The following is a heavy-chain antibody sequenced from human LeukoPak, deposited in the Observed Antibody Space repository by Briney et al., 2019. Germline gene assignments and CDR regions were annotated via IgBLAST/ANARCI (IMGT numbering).Heavy chain of an antibody. CDR3: ARGSYYYDSSGYYLLDY. D-gene: IGHD3-22*01. J-gene: IGHJ4*02. CDR2: MNPNSGNT. V-gene: IGHV1-8*01. Sequence: ASVKVSCKASGYTFTSYDINWVRQATGQGLEWMGWMNPNSGNTGYAQKFQGRVTMTRNTSISTAYLELSSLRSEDTAVYYCARGSYYYDSSGYYLLDYWGQGTLVTVSS. CDR1: GYTFTSYD.